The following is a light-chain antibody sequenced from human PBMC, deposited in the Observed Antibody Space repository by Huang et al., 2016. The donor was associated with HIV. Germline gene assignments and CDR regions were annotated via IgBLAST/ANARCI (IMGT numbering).Light chain of an antibody. Sequence: IQLTQSPSSVSAFVGDRVAITCRASQGITNYVAWYQQKPGKAPKLLIYAASTLERGVPSRVSGSGSGTDFTLAISSLQPEDSATYYCQQFNSYPFIFGGGTKVEIK. V-gene: IGKV1-9*01. CDR3: QQFNSYPFI. J-gene: IGKJ4*01. CDR1: QGITNY. CDR2: AAS.